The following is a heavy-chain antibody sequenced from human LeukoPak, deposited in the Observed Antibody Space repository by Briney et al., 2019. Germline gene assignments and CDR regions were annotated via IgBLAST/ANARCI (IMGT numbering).Heavy chain of an antibody. CDR3: AKDLGGDGYNPTYYFDY. CDR1: GFTFSSYG. D-gene: IGHD5-24*01. Sequence: GGSLRLSCAASGFTFSSYGMHWVRQAPGKGLEWAAVISYDGSNKYYADSVKGRFTISRDNSKNTLYLQMNSLRAEDTAVYYCAKDLGGDGYNPTYYFDYWGQGTLVTVSS. CDR2: ISYDGSNK. J-gene: IGHJ4*02. V-gene: IGHV3-30*18.